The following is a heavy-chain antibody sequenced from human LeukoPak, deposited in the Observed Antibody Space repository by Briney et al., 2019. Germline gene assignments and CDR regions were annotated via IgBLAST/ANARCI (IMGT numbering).Heavy chain of an antibody. J-gene: IGHJ4*02. D-gene: IGHD2-15*01. Sequence: SETLSLTCTVSGVSISSYYWSWIRQPPGKGLEWIGYIYYSGSTNYNPSLKSRVTISVDTSKNQFSLKLSSVTAADTAVYYCARAGPGYCSGGSCPPDYWGQGTLVTVSS. CDR2: IYYSGST. V-gene: IGHV4-59*01. CDR1: GVSISSYY. CDR3: ARAGPGYCSGGSCPPDY.